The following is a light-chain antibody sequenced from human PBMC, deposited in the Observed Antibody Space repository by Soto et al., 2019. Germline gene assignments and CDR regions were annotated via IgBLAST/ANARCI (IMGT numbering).Light chain of an antibody. CDR3: QQYGSSP. V-gene: IGKV3-20*01. CDR2: GAS. CDR1: RSVSSSY. Sequence: EIVLTQSPGTLSLSPGERTTLSCRTRRSVSSSYLAWYQQKPGQAPRLLIYGASSRATGIPDRFSGSGSGTDFTLTTSRLEPEDFAVYYCQQYGSSPFGGGTKVEIK. J-gene: IGKJ4*01.